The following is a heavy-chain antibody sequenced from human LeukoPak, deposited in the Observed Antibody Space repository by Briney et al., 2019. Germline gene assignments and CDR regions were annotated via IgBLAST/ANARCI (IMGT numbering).Heavy chain of an antibody. Sequence: PGGSLRLSCAASGFTFSSYSMNWVRQAPEKGLEWVSSISSSSSYIYYADSVKGRFTISRDNAKNSLYLQMSSLRAEDTAVYYCARSGGSSKGDATRYYFDYWGQGTLVTVSS. CDR1: GFTFSSYS. J-gene: IGHJ4*02. CDR2: ISSSSSYI. D-gene: IGHD1-26*01. CDR3: ARSGGSSKGDATRYYFDY. V-gene: IGHV3-21*01.